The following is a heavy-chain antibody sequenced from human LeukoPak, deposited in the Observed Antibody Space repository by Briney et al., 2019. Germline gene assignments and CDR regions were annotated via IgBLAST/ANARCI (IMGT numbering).Heavy chain of an antibody. D-gene: IGHD1-1*01. CDR2: MNPNSGNT. CDR3: AILQTGTTGTRLD. CDR1: GYTFTSYD. Sequence: ASVKVSCKASGYTFTSYDINWVRQATGQGLEWMGWMNPNSGNTGYAQKFQGRVTITRNTSISTAYMELSSLRSEDTAVYYCAILQTGTTGTRLDWGQGTLVTVSS. J-gene: IGHJ4*02. V-gene: IGHV1-8*03.